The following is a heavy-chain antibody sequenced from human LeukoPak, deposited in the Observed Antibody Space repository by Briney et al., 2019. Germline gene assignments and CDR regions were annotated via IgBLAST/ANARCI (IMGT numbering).Heavy chain of an antibody. D-gene: IGHD3-10*01. CDR1: GYSISSGYY. V-gene: IGHV4-38-2*02. CDR3: ARANYYYGSGSFDAFDI. Sequence: SETLFLTCTVSGYSISSGYYWGWIRQPPGKGLGWIGRIYHSGGTYYNPSLNSRVTISVDTSKNQFSLKLSSVTAADTAVYYCARANYYYGSGSFDAFDIWGQGTMVTVSS. CDR2: IYHSGGT. J-gene: IGHJ3*02.